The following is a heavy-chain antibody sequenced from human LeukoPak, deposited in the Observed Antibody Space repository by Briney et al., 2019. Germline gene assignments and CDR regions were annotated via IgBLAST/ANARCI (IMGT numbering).Heavy chain of an antibody. CDR3: ARGPGAMIFLRS. CDR1: GGSISSGSYY. D-gene: IGHD3-22*01. CDR2: IYTSGST. Sequence: SQTLSLTCTVSGGSISSGSYYWSWIRQPAGKGLEWIGRIYTSGSTNYNPSLKSRVTISVDTSKNQFSLKLSSVTAADTAVYYCARGPGAMIFLRSWRQGTLVTVSS. J-gene: IGHJ5*02. V-gene: IGHV4-61*02.